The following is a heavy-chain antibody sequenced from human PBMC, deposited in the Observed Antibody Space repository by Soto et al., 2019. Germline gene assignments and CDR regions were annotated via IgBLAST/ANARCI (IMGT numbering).Heavy chain of an antibody. CDR1: GFSLSTSGVG. J-gene: IGHJ4*02. CDR2: IYWDDDK. Sequence: QITLKESGPTLVKPTQTLTLTCTFSGFSLSTSGVGVGWICQPPGKALEWLALIYWDDDKRYSPALKSRLTITKDTSRNQVVLTMTNMDPVDTATYYCAHKGEGSRGFKYWGQGTLVIVSS. V-gene: IGHV2-5*02. D-gene: IGHD1-26*01. CDR3: AHKGEGSRGFKY.